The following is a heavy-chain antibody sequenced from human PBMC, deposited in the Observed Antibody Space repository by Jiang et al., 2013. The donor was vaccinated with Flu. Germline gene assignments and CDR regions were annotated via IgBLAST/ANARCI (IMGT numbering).Heavy chain of an antibody. CDR3: ARDGPVWFGESNYFDY. CDR1: GFTFSSYS. V-gene: IGHV3-21*01. CDR2: ISSSSSYI. Sequence: QLVESGGGLVKPGGSLRLSCAASGFTFSSYSMNWVRQAPGKGLEWVSSISSSSSYIYYADSVKGRFTISRDNAKNSLYLQMNSLRAEDTAVYYCARDGPVWFGESNYFDYWGQGTLVTVSS. D-gene: IGHD3-10*01. J-gene: IGHJ4*02.